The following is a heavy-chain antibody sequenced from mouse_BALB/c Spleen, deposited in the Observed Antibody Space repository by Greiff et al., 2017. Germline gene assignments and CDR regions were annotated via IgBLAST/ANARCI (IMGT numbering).Heavy chain of an antibody. J-gene: IGHJ2*01. D-gene: IGHD4-1*01. Sequence: VQLQQSGPGLVKPSQTVSLTCTVTGISITTGNYRWSWIRQFPGNKLEWIGYIYYSGTITYNPSLTSRTTITRDTSKNQFFLEMNSLTAEDTATYYCARDLGYYFDYWGQGTTLTVSS. V-gene: IGHV3-5*02. CDR3: ARDLGYYFDY. CDR2: IYYSGTI. CDR1: GISITTGNYR.